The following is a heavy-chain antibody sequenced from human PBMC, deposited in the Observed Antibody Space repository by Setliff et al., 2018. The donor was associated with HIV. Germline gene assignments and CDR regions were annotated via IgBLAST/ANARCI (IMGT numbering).Heavy chain of an antibody. J-gene: IGHJ6*02. CDR2: INPNTAAT. CDR3: ARLRRGRAMETTGGLDV. Sequence: GASVKVSCKASGYTFTDYFLHWVRQAPGQGLEWMGWINPNTAATMYAQKFQRRVTMARDTSIRTAYMDLSSLNTDDTAVYYCARLRRGRAMETTGGLDVWGQGTTVTVSS. V-gene: IGHV1-2*02. CDR1: GYTFTDYF. D-gene: IGHD4-17*01.